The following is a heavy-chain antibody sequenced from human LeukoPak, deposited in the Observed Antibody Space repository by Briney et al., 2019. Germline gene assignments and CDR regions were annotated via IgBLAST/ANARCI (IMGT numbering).Heavy chain of an antibody. J-gene: IGHJ4*02. D-gene: IGHD6-19*01. CDR3: ARDNKREQWLASGADY. CDR1: GYSFTAYD. Sequence: ASVKVSCKASGYSFTAYDINWVRQATGQGLEWMGWISAYNGNTNYAQKLQGRVTMTTDTSTSTAYMELRSLRSDDTAVYYCARDNKREQWLASGADYWGQGSLVTVSS. CDR2: ISAYNGNT. V-gene: IGHV1-18*01.